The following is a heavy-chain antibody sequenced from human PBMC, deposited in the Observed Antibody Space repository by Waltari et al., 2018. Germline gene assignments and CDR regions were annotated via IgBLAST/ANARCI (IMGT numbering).Heavy chain of an antibody. CDR1: GFTFDDYA. Sequence: EVQLVESGGGLVQPGRSLRLSCAASGFTFDDYAMHWVRQAPGKGLEWVSGISWNSGSIGYADSVKGRFTISRDNAKNSLYLQMNSLRAEDTALNYCAKVYGSGSSSLDYWGQGTLVTVSS. CDR2: ISWNSGSI. J-gene: IGHJ4*02. CDR3: AKVYGSGSSSLDY. V-gene: IGHV3-9*01. D-gene: IGHD3-10*01.